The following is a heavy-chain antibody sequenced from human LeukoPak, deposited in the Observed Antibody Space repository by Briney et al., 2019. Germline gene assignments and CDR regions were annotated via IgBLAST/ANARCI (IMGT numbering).Heavy chain of an antibody. J-gene: IGHJ4*02. CDR2: ISSGGNTI. CDR1: GFMFSRYT. CDR3: ARGGSMVRGVITFDY. V-gene: IGHV3-48*01. Sequence: GGSLRLSCAASGFMFSRYTMNWVRQAPGKGLEWISYISSGGNTIYYADSVKGRFNVSRDNSKNTLYLQMNSLRAEDTAVYYCARGGSMVRGVITFDYWGQGTLVTVSS. D-gene: IGHD3-10*01.